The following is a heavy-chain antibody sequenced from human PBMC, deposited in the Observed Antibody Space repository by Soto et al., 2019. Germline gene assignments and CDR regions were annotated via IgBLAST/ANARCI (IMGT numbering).Heavy chain of an antibody. CDR2: IYYSGST. CDR1: GGSISSSSYY. D-gene: IGHD6-19*01. Sequence: SETLSLTCTVSGGSISSSSYYWGWIRQPPGKGLEWIGSIYYSGSTYYNPSLKSRVTISVDTSKNQFSLKLSSVTAADTAVYYCARHGSPSGWYWFDPWGQGTLVTVSS. CDR3: ARHGSPSGWYWFDP. V-gene: IGHV4-39*01. J-gene: IGHJ5*02.